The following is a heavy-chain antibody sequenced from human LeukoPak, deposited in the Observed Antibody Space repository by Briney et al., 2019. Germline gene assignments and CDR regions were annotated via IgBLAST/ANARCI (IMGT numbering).Heavy chain of an antibody. J-gene: IGHJ3*02. Sequence: SETLSLTCTVSGGSISSSSYYWGWIRQPPGKGLEWIGSIYYSGSTYYNPSLKSRVTISVDTSRNQFSLRLSAVTAAGTAVYYCARGGGYSSDYAFDIWGQGTMVTVSS. CDR3: ARGGGYSSDYAFDI. D-gene: IGHD6-25*01. CDR1: GGSISSSSYY. V-gene: IGHV4-39*01. CDR2: IYYSGST.